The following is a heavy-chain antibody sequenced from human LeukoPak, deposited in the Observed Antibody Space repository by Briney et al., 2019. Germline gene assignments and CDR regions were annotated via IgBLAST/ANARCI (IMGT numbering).Heavy chain of an antibody. Sequence: TGGSLRLSCAASGFTFSSYGMSWVRQAPGKGLEWVSAISGSGGSTYYADSVKGRFTISRDNSKNTLYLQMNSLRAEDTAVYYCANFYSSSWYGPPSPDYWGQGTLVTVSS. CDR2: ISGSGGST. CDR1: GFTFSSYG. D-gene: IGHD6-13*01. CDR3: ANFYSSSWYGPPSPDY. V-gene: IGHV3-23*01. J-gene: IGHJ4*02.